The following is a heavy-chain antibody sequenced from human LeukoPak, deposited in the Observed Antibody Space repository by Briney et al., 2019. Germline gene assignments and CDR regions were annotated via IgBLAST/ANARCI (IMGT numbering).Heavy chain of an antibody. J-gene: IGHJ4*02. CDR2: IYYSGST. V-gene: IGHV4-59*01. CDR1: GGSISSYY. CDR3: ARGRGLRFPFDY. D-gene: IGHD5-12*01. Sequence: PSETLSLTCTVSGGSISSYYWSWIRQPPGKGLEWIGYIYYSGSTNYNPSLKSRVTISVDTSKNQFSLKLSPVTAADTAVYYCARGRGLRFPFDYWGQGTLVTVSS.